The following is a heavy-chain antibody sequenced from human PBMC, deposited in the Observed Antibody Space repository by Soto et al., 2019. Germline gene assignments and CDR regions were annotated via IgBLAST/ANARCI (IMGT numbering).Heavy chain of an antibody. Sequence: QVQLHESGPGLVKPSQTLSLTCTVSGGSITRGGYNWSWIRQPPWRGLEWIGNIFLSGSTYYNPSLMSRATMSMDTSTPQFSLRVTSVTAADTVVYYCAREIRRGFEIWGQGTPVTVSS. J-gene: IGHJ4*02. CDR3: AREIRRGFEI. CDR1: GGSITRGGYN. CDR2: IFLSGST. D-gene: IGHD3-9*01. V-gene: IGHV4-31*03.